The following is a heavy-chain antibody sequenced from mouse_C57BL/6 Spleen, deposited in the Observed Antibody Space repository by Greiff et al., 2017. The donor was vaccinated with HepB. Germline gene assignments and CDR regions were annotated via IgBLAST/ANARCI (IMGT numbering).Heavy chain of an antibody. CDR2: ISSGGSYT. J-gene: IGHJ1*03. CDR1: GFTFSSYG. V-gene: IGHV5-6*02. CDR3: TRQGGAYWSYDV. Sequence: DVKLVESGGDLVKPGGSLKLSCAASGFTFSSYGMSWVRQTPDKRLEWVATISSGGSYTYYPDSVKGRFTISRDNAKNTLYLQISSLKSEDTAMYYCTRQGGAYWSYDVWGTGATVTAAS.